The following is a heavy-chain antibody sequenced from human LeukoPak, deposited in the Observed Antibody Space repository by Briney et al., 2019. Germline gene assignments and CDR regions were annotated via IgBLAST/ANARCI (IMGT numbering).Heavy chain of an antibody. CDR2: ISWDGGST. V-gene: IGHV3-43D*03. CDR1: GFTFDDYA. CDR3: AKSTSYYDSSGYYADAFDI. Sequence: GGSLRLSCAASGFTFDDYAMHWVRQAPGKGLEWVSLISWDGGSTYYADSVKGRFTISRDNSKNTLYLQMNSLRAEDTAVYYCAKSTSYYDSSGYYADAFDIWGQGTMVTVSS. D-gene: IGHD3-22*01. J-gene: IGHJ3*02.